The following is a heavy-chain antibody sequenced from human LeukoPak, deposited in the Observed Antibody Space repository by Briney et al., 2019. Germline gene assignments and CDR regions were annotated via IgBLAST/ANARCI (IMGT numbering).Heavy chain of an antibody. Sequence: GGSLRLSCAASGFTFSSYSMNWVRQAPGKGLEWVSSISSGSSYIYCADSVKGRFTISRDNAKNSLYLQMNSLRAEDTAVYYCAREARGGEYDFWSGPDYWGQGTLVTVSS. D-gene: IGHD3-3*01. CDR3: AREARGGEYDFWSGPDY. CDR2: ISSGSSYI. J-gene: IGHJ4*02. V-gene: IGHV3-21*01. CDR1: GFTFSSYS.